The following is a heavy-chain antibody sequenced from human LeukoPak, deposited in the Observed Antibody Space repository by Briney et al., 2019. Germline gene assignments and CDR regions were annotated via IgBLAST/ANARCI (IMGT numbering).Heavy chain of an antibody. J-gene: IGHJ3*02. CDR2: ISVSGNT. Sequence: GGSLRLSCAASDLTFRTYPMSWLRQAPGKGLEWVSAISVSGNTYYAGSVKARFTISGDNSKNTLYLQMNSLRAEDTAIYYCAKDSRWPNDAFNIWGQGTLVTVSS. CDR3: AKDSRWPNDAFNI. V-gene: IGHV3-23*01. CDR1: DLTFRTYP. D-gene: IGHD6-13*01.